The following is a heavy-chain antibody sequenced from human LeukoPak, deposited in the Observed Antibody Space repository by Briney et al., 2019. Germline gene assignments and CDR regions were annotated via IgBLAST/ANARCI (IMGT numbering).Heavy chain of an antibody. V-gene: IGHV3-15*01. D-gene: IGHD3-16*01. CDR1: GFTFNNAW. J-gene: IGHJ4*02. CDR2: IKSKIDGGTT. CDR3: TTAPGDNLYF. Sequence: PGGSLSLSCATSGFTFNNAWMSWVRKAPGKGLEWVGRIKSKIDGGTTDYAAPVKGRFTLSRDDSLNMLYLQMDGLRTEDTAVYYCTTAPGDNLYFWGQGTLVTVSS.